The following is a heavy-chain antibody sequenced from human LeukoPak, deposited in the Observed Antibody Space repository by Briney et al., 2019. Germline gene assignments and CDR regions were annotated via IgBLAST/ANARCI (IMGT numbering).Heavy chain of an antibody. V-gene: IGHV3-7*01. D-gene: IGHD5-12*01. CDR1: GFTFSSYW. CDR3: ARAATRYSGYEDY. J-gene: IGHJ4*02. Sequence: GGSLRLSCAASGFTFSSYWMSWVRQAPGKGLEWVANIKQDGSEKYYVDSVKGRFTISRDNAKNSLYLQMNSLRAEDTAVYYCARAATRYSGYEDYWGQGTLVTVSS. CDR2: IKQDGSEK.